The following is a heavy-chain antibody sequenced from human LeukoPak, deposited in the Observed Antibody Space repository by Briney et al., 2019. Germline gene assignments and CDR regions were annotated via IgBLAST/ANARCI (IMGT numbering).Heavy chain of an antibody. D-gene: IGHD3-10*01. V-gene: IGHV1-2*02. CDR1: GYTFPGHY. CDR2: INPNSGGT. J-gene: IGHJ3*02. CDR3: ARGGTMVRGFDI. Sequence: ASVKVSCKASGYTFPGHYIHWVRQAPGQGPEWMGWINPNSGGTNYAQKFQGRVTMTRDTSISTAYMELSRLRSDDTAVYYCARGGTMVRGFDIWGQGTMVTVSS.